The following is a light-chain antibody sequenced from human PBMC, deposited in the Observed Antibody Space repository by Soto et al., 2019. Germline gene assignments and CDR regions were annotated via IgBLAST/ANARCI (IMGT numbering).Light chain of an antibody. J-gene: IGLJ2*01. Sequence: QSALTQPPSASGSPGQSVTISCTGTSSDVGGYNYVSWYQQHPGKAPKLMISEVSQRPSGVPDRFSGSKSGNTASLTVSGLQAEDEADYYCSSYAGTNKYVVFGGGTKLTVL. CDR1: SSDVGGYNY. V-gene: IGLV2-8*01. CDR2: EVS. CDR3: SSYAGTNKYVV.